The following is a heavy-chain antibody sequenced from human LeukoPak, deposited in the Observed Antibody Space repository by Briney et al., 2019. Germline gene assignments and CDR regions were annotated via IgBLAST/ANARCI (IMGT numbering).Heavy chain of an antibody. D-gene: IGHD3-10*01. Sequence: GGSLRLSCAASGFTFSSYAMSWVRQAPGKGLEWVSAISGSGGSTYYADSVKGRFTISRDSSKNTLYLQMNSLRAEDTAVFYCAKALLWFGELSPFDYWGQGTLVTVSS. V-gene: IGHV3-23*01. J-gene: IGHJ4*02. CDR3: AKALLWFGELSPFDY. CDR2: ISGSGGST. CDR1: GFTFSSYA.